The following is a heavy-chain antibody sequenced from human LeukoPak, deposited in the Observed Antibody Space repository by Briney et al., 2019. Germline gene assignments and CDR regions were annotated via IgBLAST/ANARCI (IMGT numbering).Heavy chain of an antibody. V-gene: IGHV4-4*07. J-gene: IGHJ6*02. Sequence: AESLSLTCTVSGGSISSYYRSWIRQPAGKGLEWIGRIYTSGSTNYNASLKGRFTMSVDTSKNQFSLKLSSVTAADTAVYYCARDEPLYYGSGSFYYYGMDVWGQGTTVTVSS. CDR3: ARDEPLYYGSGSFYYYGMDV. CDR2: IYTSGST. CDR1: GGSISSYY. D-gene: IGHD3-10*01.